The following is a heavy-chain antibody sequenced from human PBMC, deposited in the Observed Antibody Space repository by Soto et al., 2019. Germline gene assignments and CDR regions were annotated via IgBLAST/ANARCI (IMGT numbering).Heavy chain of an antibody. CDR1: GFTFSSYA. Sequence: EVQLLESGGGLVQPGGSLRLSCAASGFTFSSYAMSWVRQAPGKGLEWVSAISGSGGSTYYADSVKGRFTISRDNSKNTLYLQMNSLRAEDTAVYYCAKAAWSSGGSWHGYFQHWGQGTLVTVSS. CDR2: ISGSGGST. V-gene: IGHV3-23*01. CDR3: AKAAWSSGGSWHGYFQH. J-gene: IGHJ1*01. D-gene: IGHD2-15*01.